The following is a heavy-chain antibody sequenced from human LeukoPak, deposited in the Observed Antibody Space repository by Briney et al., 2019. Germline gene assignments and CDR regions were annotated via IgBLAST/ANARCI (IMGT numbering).Heavy chain of an antibody. D-gene: IGHD3-10*01. Sequence: SETLSLTCTVSGGSIRSSYYYWGWIRQPPGKGLGWIGSIYDSGSTYYNPSLKSRVTISVDTSKNQFSLKLSSVTAADTAVYYCARLRVTMVRGENNWFDPWGQGTLVTVSS. J-gene: IGHJ5*02. CDR2: IYDSGST. CDR3: ARLRVTMVRGENNWFDP. V-gene: IGHV4-39*01. CDR1: GGSIRSSYYY.